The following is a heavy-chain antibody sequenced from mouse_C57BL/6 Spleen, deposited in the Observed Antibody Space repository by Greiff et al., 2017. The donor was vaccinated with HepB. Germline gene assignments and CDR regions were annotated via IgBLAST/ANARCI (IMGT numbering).Heavy chain of an antibody. Sequence: VQLQQSGPVLVKPGASVKMSCKASGYTFTDYYMNWVKQSPGKSLEWIGVINPYNGGTSYNQKFKGKATLTVDKSSSTAYMELNSLTSEDSAVYYCAREDYGYYFDYWGQGTTLTVSS. CDR1: GYTFTDYY. CDR2: INPYNGGT. V-gene: IGHV1-19*01. CDR3: AREDYGYYFDY. J-gene: IGHJ2*01. D-gene: IGHD1-1*01.